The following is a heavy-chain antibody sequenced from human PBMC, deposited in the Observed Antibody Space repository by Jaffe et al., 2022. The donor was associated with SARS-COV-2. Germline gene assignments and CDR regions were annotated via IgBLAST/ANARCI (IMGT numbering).Heavy chain of an antibody. CDR1: GFTFSSYA. CDR3: ARWSSSYYYMDV. J-gene: IGHJ6*03. V-gene: IGHV3-30*04. D-gene: IGHD6-13*01. CDR2: ISYDGSNK. Sequence: QVQLVESGGGVVQPGRSLRLSCAASGFTFSSYAMHWVRQAPGKGLEWVAVISYDGSNKYYADSVKGRFTISRDNSKNTLYLQMNSLRAEDTAVYYCARWSSSYYYMDVWGKGTTVTVSS.